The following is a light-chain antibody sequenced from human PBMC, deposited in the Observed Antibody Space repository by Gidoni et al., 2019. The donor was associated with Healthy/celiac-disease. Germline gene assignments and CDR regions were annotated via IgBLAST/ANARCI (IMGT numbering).Light chain of an antibody. CDR3: QQRSNWPWT. J-gene: IGKJ1*01. CDR2: DAS. CDR1: QSGSSY. V-gene: IGKV3-11*01. Sequence: EPVLTQSPATLSLSPGERATLSCRASQSGSSYLAWYPQQPGQAPSLLIDDASNRATGIPARFSGRWSGTDFTPTSSSLEPEYVAVYYWQQRSNWPWTFGQXTKVEIK.